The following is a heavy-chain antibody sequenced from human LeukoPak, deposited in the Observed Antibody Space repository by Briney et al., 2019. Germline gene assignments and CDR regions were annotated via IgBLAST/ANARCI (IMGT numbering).Heavy chain of an antibody. J-gene: IGHJ4*02. CDR2: ISGSDGST. Sequence: PGGSLRLSCAASGFTFSNYVMSWVRQAPGKGLEWVSAISGSDGSTWYADPVKGRFTVSRDNSKNTLNLQMNSLRPDDTAVYYCARRSSAWYFLDYWGQGSLVTVSS. D-gene: IGHD6-19*01. CDR3: ARRSSAWYFLDY. CDR1: GFTFSNYV. V-gene: IGHV3-23*01.